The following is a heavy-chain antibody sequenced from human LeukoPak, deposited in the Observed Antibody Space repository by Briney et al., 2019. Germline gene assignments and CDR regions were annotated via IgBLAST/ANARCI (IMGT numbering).Heavy chain of an antibody. CDR3: ARDLLGGSSSSPFDY. V-gene: IGHV4-61*02. CDR1: GGSISSGSYY. D-gene: IGHD6-6*01. J-gene: IGHJ4*02. Sequence: SETLSLTCTVSGGSISSGSYYWSWIRQPAGKGLEWIGRIYTSGSTNYNPSLKSRVTMSVDTSKNQFSLKLSSVTAADTAVYYCARDLLGGSSSSPFDYWAREPWSPSPQ. CDR2: IYTSGST.